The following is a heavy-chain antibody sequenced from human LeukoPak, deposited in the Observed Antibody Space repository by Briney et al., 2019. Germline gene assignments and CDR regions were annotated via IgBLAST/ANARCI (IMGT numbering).Heavy chain of an antibody. V-gene: IGHV1-2*02. CDR3: ARDRSAGPEYSP. D-gene: IGHD5-18*01. CDR2: INPNSGGT. J-gene: IGHJ5*02. CDR1: GYTFTGYY. Sequence: ASVKVSCKASGYTFTGYYMHWVRQAPGQGLEWMGWINPNSGGTNYAQKFQGRVTMTRDTSISTAYMELSRLRSDDTAVYYCARDRSAGPEYSPWGQGTLVTVSS.